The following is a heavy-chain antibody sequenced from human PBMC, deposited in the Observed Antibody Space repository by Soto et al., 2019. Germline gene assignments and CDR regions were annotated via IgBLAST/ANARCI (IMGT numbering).Heavy chain of an antibody. D-gene: IGHD3-3*01. CDR2: ISAYNGNT. CDR3: ARHAAHYDFWSGYSEYYFDY. V-gene: IGHV1-18*01. Sequence: GASVKVSCKASGYTFTSYGISWVRQAHGQGLEWMGWISAYNGNTNYAQKLQGRVTMTTDTSTSTAYMELRSLRSDDTAVYYCARHAAHYDFWSGYSEYYFDYWGQGTLVTVSS. J-gene: IGHJ4*02. CDR1: GYTFTSYG.